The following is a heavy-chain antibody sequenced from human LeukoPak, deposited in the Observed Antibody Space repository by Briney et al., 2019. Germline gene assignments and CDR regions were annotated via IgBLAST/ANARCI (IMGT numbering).Heavy chain of an antibody. Sequence: AGSLRLSCAASGMTFSNHWMHWVRHAPGKGLVWVSLIKTDGRTTIYADSVKGRFTISRDNGKSTPYLQMNSLRAEDTAIYYWTTGPSYGYEWWGQGTVVTVSS. CDR2: IKTDGRTT. J-gene: IGHJ4*02. CDR1: GMTFSNHW. D-gene: IGHD3-16*01. V-gene: IGHV3-74*01. CDR3: TTGPSYGYEW.